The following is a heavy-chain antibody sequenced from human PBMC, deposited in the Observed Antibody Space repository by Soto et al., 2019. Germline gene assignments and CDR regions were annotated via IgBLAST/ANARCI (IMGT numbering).Heavy chain of an antibody. Sequence: PSETLSLTCAVSGGSISSSNWWSWVRQPPGRGLEWIGEIYHSGNSNYNPSLKSRVTLSVDKSKNQFSLNLTSVTAADTAVYYCAREGGIVGATAADYWGQGTLVTVSS. V-gene: IGHV4-4*02. CDR3: AREGGIVGATAADY. D-gene: IGHD1-26*01. J-gene: IGHJ4*02. CDR1: GGSISSSNW. CDR2: IYHSGNS.